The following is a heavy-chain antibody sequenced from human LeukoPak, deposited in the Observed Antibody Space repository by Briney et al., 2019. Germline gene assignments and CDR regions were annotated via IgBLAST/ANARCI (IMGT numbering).Heavy chain of an antibody. CDR2: IIPIFGTA. J-gene: IGHJ4*02. CDR1: GGTFSSYA. V-gene: IGHV1-69*13. CDR3: ARDRTAYCSGGSCYSPLDY. D-gene: IGHD2-15*01. Sequence: GASVKVSCKASGGTFSSYAISWVRRAPGQGLEWMGGIIPIFGTANYAQKFQGRVTITADESTSTAYMELSSLRSEDTAVYYCARDRTAYCSGGSCYSPLDYWGQGTLVTVSS.